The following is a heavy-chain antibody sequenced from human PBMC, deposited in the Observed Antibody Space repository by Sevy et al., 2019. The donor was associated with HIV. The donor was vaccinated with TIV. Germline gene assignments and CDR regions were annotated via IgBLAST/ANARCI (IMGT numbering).Heavy chain of an antibody. CDR2: MYHRGTT. CDR3: AAAAGTDVLGYYFGS. V-gene: IGHV4-4*02. D-gene: IGHD6-25*01. J-gene: IGHJ4*02. Sequence: SETLSLTCSVSGDSISSSHWWSWVRQTPGKGLEWIGDMYHRGTTNYNPSLKSRVIISVDKSKNQFSLKRTSVTAADRAVYYCAAAAGTDVLGYYFGSWGQGTQVTVSS. CDR1: GDSISSSHW.